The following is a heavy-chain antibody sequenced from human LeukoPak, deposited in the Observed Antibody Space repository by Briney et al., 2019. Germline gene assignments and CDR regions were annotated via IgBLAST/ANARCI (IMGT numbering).Heavy chain of an antibody. CDR3: ARAEAALLDY. Sequence: AAVKVSCKASGYTFTSYDINWVRQATGQGLEWMGWMNPISGNTGYAQKFQGRVTMTRNTSISTAYMELSSLRSEDTAVYYCARAEAALLDYWGQGTLVTVSS. V-gene: IGHV1-8*01. D-gene: IGHD6-6*01. J-gene: IGHJ4*02. CDR2: MNPISGNT. CDR1: GYTFTSYD.